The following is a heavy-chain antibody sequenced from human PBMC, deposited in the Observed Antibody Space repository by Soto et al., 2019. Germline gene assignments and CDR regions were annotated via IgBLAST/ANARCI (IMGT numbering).Heavy chain of an antibody. Sequence: PSETLSLTCTVSGGSISSYYWSWIRQPAGKGLEWIGRIYTSGSTNYNPSLKSRVTMSVDTSKNQFSLKLSSVTAADTAVYYCARGPELRYSGSWGPPRYYFDYWGQGTLVTVSS. J-gene: IGHJ4*02. V-gene: IGHV4-4*07. CDR1: GGSISSYY. CDR3: ARGPELRYSGSWGPPRYYFDY. D-gene: IGHD1-7*01. CDR2: IYTSGST.